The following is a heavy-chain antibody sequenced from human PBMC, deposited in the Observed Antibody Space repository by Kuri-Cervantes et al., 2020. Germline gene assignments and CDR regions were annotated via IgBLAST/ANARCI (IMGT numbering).Heavy chain of an antibody. CDR3: ATPPSGGETWAFDI. D-gene: IGHD3-10*01. Sequence: GESLKISCAASGFTFSTYWMNWVRQAPGKGLEWVSYISSSGSTIYYADSVKGRFTISRDNAKNSLYLQMNSLRAEDTAVYYCATPPSGGETWAFDIWGQGTMVTVSS. V-gene: IGHV3-48*04. J-gene: IGHJ3*02. CDR2: ISSSGSTI. CDR1: GFTFSTYW.